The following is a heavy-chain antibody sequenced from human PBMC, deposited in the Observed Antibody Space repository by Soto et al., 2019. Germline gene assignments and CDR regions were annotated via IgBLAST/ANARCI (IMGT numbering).Heavy chain of an antibody. CDR3: AKAQGAHVYGDFXFDD. V-gene: IGHV3-23*01. CDR2: ISGSGGNT. CDR1: GFTFKSYA. J-gene: IGHJ4*02. Sequence: GGSLRLSCAASGFTFKSYAMSWVRQAPGKGLVWGSAISGSGGNTYYADSVKGRFTISRDTSKSTLYLQLNSLRAEDTAVSYYAKAQGAHVYGDFXFDDSDQGTLVTVSS. D-gene: IGHD4-17*01.